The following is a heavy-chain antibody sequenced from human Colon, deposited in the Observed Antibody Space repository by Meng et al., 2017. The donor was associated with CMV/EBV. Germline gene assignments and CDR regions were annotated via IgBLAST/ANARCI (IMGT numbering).Heavy chain of an antibody. V-gene: IGHV3-23*01. D-gene: IGHD6-19*01. CDR1: GFTFSSYA. CDR2: ISGSGGST. J-gene: IGHJ4*02. CDR3: AKKEAAVAAR. Sequence: LSCSASGFTFSSYAMGWVRQAPEKGLEWVSAISGSGGSTYYADSVKGRFTISRDNSKNTLYLQMNSLRAEDTAVYYCAKKEAAVAARWGQGTLVTVSS.